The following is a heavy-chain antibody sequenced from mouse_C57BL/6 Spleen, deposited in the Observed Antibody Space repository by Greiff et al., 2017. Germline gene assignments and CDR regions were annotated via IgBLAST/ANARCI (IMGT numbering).Heavy chain of an antibody. D-gene: IGHD1-1*01. V-gene: IGHV1-54*01. Sequence: VQLQQSGAELVRPGTSVKVSCKASGYAFTNYLIECVKQRPGQGLEWIGVINPGRGGTNYNEKFKGKATLTADKSSSTAYMQLSSLTSEDSAVYFCARRGISTTVVAFDYWGQGTTLTVSS. J-gene: IGHJ2*01. CDR1: GYAFTNYL. CDR3: ARRGISTTVVAFDY. CDR2: INPGRGGT.